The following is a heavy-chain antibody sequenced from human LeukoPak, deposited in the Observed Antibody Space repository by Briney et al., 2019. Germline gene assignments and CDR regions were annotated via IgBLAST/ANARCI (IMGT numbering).Heavy chain of an antibody. J-gene: IGHJ4*02. CDR1: GGSFSGYY. D-gene: IGHD2-2*01. CDR2: INHSGST. Sequence: PSETLSLTCAVYGGSFSGYYWSWIRQPPGKGLEWIGEINHSGSTNYNPSLKSRVTISVDTSKNQFSLKLSSVTAADTAVYYCARIVPAASCYFDYWGQGTLVTVSS. V-gene: IGHV4-34*01. CDR3: ARIVPAASCYFDY.